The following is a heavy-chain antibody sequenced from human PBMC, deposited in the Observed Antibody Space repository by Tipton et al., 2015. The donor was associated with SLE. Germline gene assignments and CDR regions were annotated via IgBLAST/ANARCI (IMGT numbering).Heavy chain of an antibody. CDR1: GGSISSGGYY. D-gene: IGHD1-14*01. V-gene: IGHV4-31*03. Sequence: TLSLTCTVSGGSISSGGYYWSWIRPHPGKGLEWIGYIYYSGSTYYNPSLKSRVTISVDTSKNQFSLKLSSVTAADPAVYYCAGGINRYAAFDIWGQATMVTVSS. J-gene: IGHJ3*02. CDR2: IYYSGST. CDR3: AGGINRYAAFDI.